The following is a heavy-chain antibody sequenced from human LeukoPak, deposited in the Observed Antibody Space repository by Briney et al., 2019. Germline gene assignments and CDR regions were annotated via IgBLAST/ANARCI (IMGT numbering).Heavy chain of an antibody. CDR1: GFTFRSYA. CDR2: ISGSGGST. D-gene: IGHD4-11*01. J-gene: IGHJ4*02. V-gene: IGHV3-23*01. Sequence: GRSLRLSCAASGFTFRSYAMSWVRQAPGKGLEWVSGISGSGGSTYYADSVKGRFTISRDNSKNTLYLQTNSLRAEDTAVYYCAKDLTVFDYWGQGTLVTVSS. CDR3: AKDLTVFDY.